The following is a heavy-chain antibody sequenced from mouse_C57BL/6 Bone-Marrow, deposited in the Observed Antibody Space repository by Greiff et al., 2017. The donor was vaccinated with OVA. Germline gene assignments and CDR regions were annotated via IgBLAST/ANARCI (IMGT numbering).Heavy chain of an antibody. D-gene: IGHD2-3*01. CDR2: IWSGGST. CDR1: GFSLTSYG. Sequence: QVQLKESGPGLVQPSQSLSITCTVSGFSLTSYGVHWVRQSPGKGLEWLGVIWSGGSTDYNAAFISRLSISKDNSKSQVFFKMNSLQADDTAIYYCARNLVYDGYFYAMDYWGQGTSVTVSS. J-gene: IGHJ4*01. CDR3: ARNLVYDGYFYAMDY. V-gene: IGHV2-2*01.